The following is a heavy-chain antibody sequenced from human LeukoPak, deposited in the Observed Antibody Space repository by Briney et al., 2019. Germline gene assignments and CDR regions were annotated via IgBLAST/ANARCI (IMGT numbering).Heavy chain of an antibody. CDR1: GYTFTNFD. D-gene: IGHD6-25*01. V-gene: IGHV1-8*03. J-gene: IGHJ4*02. CDR3: ARAPTPFYYDSSAYYSDF. CDR2: MNAYTGKT. Sequence: WASVKVSRNTSGYTFTNFDINWVRQATGQGLEWLGWMNAYTGKTGYAQKFQGRVTFTGDTSIRTAYMEVSSLTSEDTAVYYCARAPTPFYYDSSAYYSDFWGQGTLVTVSS.